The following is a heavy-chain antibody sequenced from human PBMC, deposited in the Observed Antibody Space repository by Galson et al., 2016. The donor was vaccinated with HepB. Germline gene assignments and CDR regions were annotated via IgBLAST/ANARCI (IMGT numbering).Heavy chain of an antibody. CDR2: MSYDGSNK. D-gene: IGHD3-3*01. J-gene: IGHJ6*02. Sequence: SLRLSCAGSGFTFSHYAMHWVRQAPGKGLEWVAVMSYDGSNKESADSVRGRFTISRDNSKSTLYLQMNRLRPEDTALYYCARDSWSGYGMDVWGQGTTVIVSS. V-gene: IGHV3-30-3*01. CDR1: GFTFSHYA. CDR3: ARDSWSGYGMDV.